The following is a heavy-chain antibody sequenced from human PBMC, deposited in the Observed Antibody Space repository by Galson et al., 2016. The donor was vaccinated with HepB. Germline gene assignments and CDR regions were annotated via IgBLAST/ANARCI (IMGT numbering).Heavy chain of an antibody. V-gene: IGHV3-11*01. CDR3: ARDWTGYSNGGWFDP. CDR2: ISSSGRTT. CDR1: GFTFSDYY. J-gene: IGHJ5*02. D-gene: IGHD6-19*01. Sequence: SLRLSCAASGFTFSDYYMTWIRQAPGKGLEWVAYISSSGRTTYYADSVKARFTISRDNPKTSLYLQMNSLRVEDTAVYYCARDWTGYSNGGWFDPWGRGTLVTVSS.